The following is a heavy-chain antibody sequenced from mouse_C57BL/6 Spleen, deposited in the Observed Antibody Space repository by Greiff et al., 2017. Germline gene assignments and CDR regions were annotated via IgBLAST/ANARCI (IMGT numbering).Heavy chain of an antibody. J-gene: IGHJ4*01. D-gene: IGHD3-3*01. CDR1: GYAFSSSW. Sequence: QVQLKESGPELVKPGASVKISCKASGYAFSSSWMNWVKQRPGKGLEWIGRIYPGDGDTNYNGKFKGKATLTADKSSSTAYMQLSSLTSEDSAVYFCARWAGYYAMDYWGQGTSVTVSS. V-gene: IGHV1-82*01. CDR3: ARWAGYYAMDY. CDR2: IYPGDGDT.